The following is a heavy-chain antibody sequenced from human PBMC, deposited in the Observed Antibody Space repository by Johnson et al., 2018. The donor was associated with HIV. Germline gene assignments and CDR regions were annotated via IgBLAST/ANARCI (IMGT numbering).Heavy chain of an antibody. V-gene: IGHV3-74*01. Sequence: VQLVESGGGLVQPGGPLKPPCAAPGLPLSSYWLHWVRQAPGRGRVWVSRINSDGSSPSNADSVKGRFTISGDNSKNTLYLQMNSLRAEDTAVYYCAKDRSMDDAFDVWGQGTMVTVSS. CDR1: GLPLSSYW. D-gene: IGHD1-26*01. J-gene: IGHJ3*01. CDR2: INSDGSSP. CDR3: AKDRSMDDAFDV.